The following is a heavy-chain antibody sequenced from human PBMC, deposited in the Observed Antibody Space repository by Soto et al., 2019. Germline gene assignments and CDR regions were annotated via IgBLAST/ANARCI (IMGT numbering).Heavy chain of an antibody. CDR1: GYTLTGLS. J-gene: IGHJ4*02. D-gene: IGHD1-26*01. CDR3: AKVHGIVAATYFFDY. CDR2: FDPEEGET. Sequence: GASVKVSCKVSGYTLTGLSVQWLRQAPGKGLEWMGGFDPEEGETTYAQKFQGRVIMTEDTSTATAYMELISLTSHDTAVYYCAKVHGIVAATYFFDYWGQGTLVTVSS. V-gene: IGHV1-24*01.